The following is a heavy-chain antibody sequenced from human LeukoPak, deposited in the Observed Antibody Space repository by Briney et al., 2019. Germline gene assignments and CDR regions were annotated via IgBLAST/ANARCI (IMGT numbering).Heavy chain of an antibody. CDR3: AKDRTAEQSLVRRSYFDY. V-gene: IGHV3-30*18. CDR1: GFTFSSYG. CDR2: ISYDGSNK. Sequence: PGGSLRISCAASGFTFSSYGMHWVRQAPGKGMEWVAVISYDGSNKYYADSVKGRFTISRDNSKNTLYLQMNSLRAEDTAVHYCAKDRTAEQSLVRRSYFDYWGQGTLVTVSS. D-gene: IGHD6-19*01. J-gene: IGHJ4*02.